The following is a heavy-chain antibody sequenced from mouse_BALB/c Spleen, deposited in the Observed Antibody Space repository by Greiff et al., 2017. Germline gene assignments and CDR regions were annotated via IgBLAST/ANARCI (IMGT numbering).Heavy chain of an antibody. CDR3: ARPTGTNAMDY. V-gene: IGHV5-12-2*01. CDR1: GFTFSSYT. J-gene: IGHJ4*01. D-gene: IGHD4-1*02. Sequence: EVQLVESGGGLVQPGGSLKLSCAASGFTFSSYTMSWVRQTPEKRLEWVAYISNGGGSTYYPDTVKGRFTISRDNAKNTLYLQMSSLKSEDTAMYYCARPTGTNAMDYWGQGTSVTVSS. CDR2: ISNGGGST.